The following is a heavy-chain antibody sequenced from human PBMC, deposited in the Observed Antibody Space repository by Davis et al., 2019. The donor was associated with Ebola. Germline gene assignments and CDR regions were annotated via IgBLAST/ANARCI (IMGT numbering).Heavy chain of an antibody. V-gene: IGHV3-66*01. CDR1: GFIVRNYH. Sequence: GESLKISCAASGFIVRNYHISWVRQAPGKGLEWVSVIYSGGSTYYADSVKGRFTISRDNSKNTLYLQMNSLRAEDTAVYYCARGGQGVGAGRWLDPWGQGNLVIVSS. D-gene: IGHD1-26*01. J-gene: IGHJ5*02. CDR3: ARGGQGVGAGRWLDP. CDR2: IYSGGST.